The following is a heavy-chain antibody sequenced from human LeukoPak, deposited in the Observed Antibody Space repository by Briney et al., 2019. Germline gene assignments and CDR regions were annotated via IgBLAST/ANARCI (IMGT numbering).Heavy chain of an antibody. CDR3: ARTLTTVTYYFDF. CDR1: GGSISSGGYP. Sequence: QLQLQESGSGLVKPSQTLSLTCAVSGGSISSGGYPWSWIRQPPGKGLEWMGYIYHSGSTYYNPSLKSRVTISVDRSKNQFSLKLSSVTAADTAVYYCARTLTTVTYYFDFRGQGTLVTVSS. CDR2: IYHSGST. D-gene: IGHD4-17*01. J-gene: IGHJ4*02. V-gene: IGHV4-30-2*01.